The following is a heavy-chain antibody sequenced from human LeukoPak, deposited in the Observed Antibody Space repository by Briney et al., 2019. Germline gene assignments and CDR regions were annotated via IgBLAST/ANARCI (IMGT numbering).Heavy chain of an antibody. J-gene: IGHJ5*02. Sequence: PGGSLRLSCAASGFTFSSYSMNWVRQAPGKGMEWVSSISSSSSYIYYADSVKGRFTISRDNAKNSLYLQMNSLRAEDTAVYYCARDPAGDNNPLDSSGWYREFNWFDPWGQGTLVTVSS. CDR1: GFTFSSYS. CDR3: ARDPAGDNNPLDSSGWYREFNWFDP. CDR2: ISSSSSYI. V-gene: IGHV3-21*01. D-gene: IGHD6-19*01.